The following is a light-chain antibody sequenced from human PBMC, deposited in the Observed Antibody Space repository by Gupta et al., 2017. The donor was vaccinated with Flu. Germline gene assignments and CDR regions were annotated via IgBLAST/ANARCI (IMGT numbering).Light chain of an antibody. J-gene: IGKJ1*01. Sequence: EIVFTQSPGTLSLSPGERATLSCRASQSVSSSYLAWYQQKPGQTPRLLIYGASSRATGIPDRFSGSGSGTDFTLTISRLEPEDFAVYYCQQFGSSPWTFGQGTKVEI. CDR2: GAS. CDR1: QSVSSSY. V-gene: IGKV3-20*01. CDR3: QQFGSSPWT.